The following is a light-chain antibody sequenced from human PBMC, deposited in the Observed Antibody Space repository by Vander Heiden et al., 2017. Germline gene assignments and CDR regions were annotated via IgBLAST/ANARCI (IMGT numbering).Light chain of an antibody. CDR3: QQRSNWPT. CDR1: QSVSSY. J-gene: IGKJ5*01. CDR2: DAS. V-gene: IGKV3-11*01. Sequence: EILFTQSPATLSLSPGGRATLSCRASQSVSSYLAWYQQKPGQAPRLLIYDASNRATGIPARFSGSGSGTDFTLTISSLEPEDFAVYYCQQRSNWPTFGQGTRLEIK.